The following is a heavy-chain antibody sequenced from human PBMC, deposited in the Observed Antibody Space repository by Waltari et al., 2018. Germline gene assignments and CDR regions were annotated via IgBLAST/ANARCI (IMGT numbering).Heavy chain of an antibody. CDR2: ISGSGGST. Sequence: EVQLLESGGGLVQPGGSLRLSCAASGFTFSSYAMSWVRQAPGKGREWVSAISGSGGSTYYADSVKGRFTISRDNSKNTLYLQMNSLRAEDTAVYYCAKDLIVATIGYYYYYGMDVWGQGTTVTVSS. CDR1: GFTFSSYA. V-gene: IGHV3-23*01. D-gene: IGHD5-12*01. J-gene: IGHJ6*02. CDR3: AKDLIVATIGYYYYYGMDV.